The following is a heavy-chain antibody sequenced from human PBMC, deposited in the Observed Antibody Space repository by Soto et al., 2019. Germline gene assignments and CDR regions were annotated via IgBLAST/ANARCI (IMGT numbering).Heavy chain of an antibody. CDR2: ISSTTNYI. CDR3: ARESEDLTSNLDY. CDR1: GFTFTRYS. Sequence: GGSLRLSCAASGFTFTRYSMNWVRQAPGKGLEWVSSISSTTNYIYYADSMKGRFTVSRDNAKNSVYLEMNSLSAEDTAVYYCARESEDLTSNLDYWGQGTLVTVSS. V-gene: IGHV3-21*01. J-gene: IGHJ4*02.